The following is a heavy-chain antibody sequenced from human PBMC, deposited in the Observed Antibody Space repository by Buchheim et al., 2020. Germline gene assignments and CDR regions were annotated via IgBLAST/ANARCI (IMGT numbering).Heavy chain of an antibody. CDR1: GFTFSSYG. D-gene: IGHD2-8*01. Sequence: QVQLVESGGGVVQPGRSLRLSCAASGFTFSSYGMHWVRQAPGKGLEWVAVISYDGSNKYYADSVKGRFTISSDNSKNTMYLQMNSLRAEDTAVYYCAKDYCANGVCVVDYWGQGTL. J-gene: IGHJ4*02. V-gene: IGHV3-30*18. CDR2: ISYDGSNK. CDR3: AKDYCANGVCVVDY.